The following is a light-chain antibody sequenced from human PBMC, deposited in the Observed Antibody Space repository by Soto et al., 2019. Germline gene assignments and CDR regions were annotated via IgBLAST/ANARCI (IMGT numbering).Light chain of an antibody. CDR2: GVG. CDR3: TSYTRISTIV. CDR1: SGDVGLYDY. V-gene: IGLV2-14*01. Sequence: QSALTQPASVSGSPGQSITISCTGTSGDVGLYDYVSWYQHHPGKAPKLIFYGVGHRPSGVSDRFSSSKSGNTASLTISGLQAEDEADYYCTSYTRISTIVFGSGTKVTVL. J-gene: IGLJ1*01.